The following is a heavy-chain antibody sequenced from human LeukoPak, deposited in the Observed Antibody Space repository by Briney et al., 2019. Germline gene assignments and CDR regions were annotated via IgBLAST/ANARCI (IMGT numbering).Heavy chain of an antibody. CDR1: GGSITSSSYY. J-gene: IGHJ6*02. Sequence: SETLSLTCTVSGGSITSSSYYWGWIRQPPGKGLEWIGSIYYRGNTYYNPSLKGRVTISLDTSNNQLSLNLTSVTAADTAVYYCARPDYYYYGMDVWGQGTTVTVSS. V-gene: IGHV4-39*01. CDR2: IYYRGNT. CDR3: ARPDYYYYGMDV.